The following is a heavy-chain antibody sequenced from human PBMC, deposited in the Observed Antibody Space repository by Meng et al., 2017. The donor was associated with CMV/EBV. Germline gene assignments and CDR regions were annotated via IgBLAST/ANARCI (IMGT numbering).Heavy chain of an antibody. D-gene: IGHD2-15*01. V-gene: IGHV1-18*01. Sequence: FTSYGISWVRQAPGHGLEWMGWISAYNGNTNYAQKLQGRVTMTTDTSTSTAYMELRSLRSDDTAVYYCARKDLDCSGGSCYGGPFDYWGQGTLVTVSS. CDR2: ISAYNGNT. J-gene: IGHJ4*02. CDR3: ARKDLDCSGGSCYGGPFDY. CDR1: FTSYG.